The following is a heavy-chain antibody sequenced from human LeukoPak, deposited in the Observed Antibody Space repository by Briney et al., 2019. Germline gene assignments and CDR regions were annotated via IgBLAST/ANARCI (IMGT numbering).Heavy chain of an antibody. J-gene: IGHJ4*02. V-gene: IGHV3-21*01. D-gene: IGHD3-16*01. Sequence: PGGSLRLSCAGSGFTFSSYSLNWVRQAPGKGLGWVSSISSTSTYIYYADSVKGRFIISRDNAKNSLYLQMNSLRAEDTAVYYCARGGRGISNYFDYWGQGTLVTVSS. CDR1: GFTFSSYS. CDR2: ISSTSTYI. CDR3: ARGGRGISNYFDY.